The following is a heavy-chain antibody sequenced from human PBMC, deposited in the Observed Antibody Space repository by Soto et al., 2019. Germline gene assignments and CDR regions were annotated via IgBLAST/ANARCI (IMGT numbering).Heavy chain of an antibody. CDR2: IYYSGST. V-gene: IGHV4-39*01. Sequence: PSETLSLTCTVSGGSISSSSYYWGWIRQPPGKGLEWIGSIYYSGSTYYNPSLKSRVSISVDTSRNQFSLKLSSVTAADTAVYYCAKHPFCSSTSCYPFSNWYGLWGQGTLVPVAS. D-gene: IGHD2-2*01. CDR3: AKHPFCSSTSCYPFSNWYGL. CDR1: GGSISSSSYY. J-gene: IGHJ5*02.